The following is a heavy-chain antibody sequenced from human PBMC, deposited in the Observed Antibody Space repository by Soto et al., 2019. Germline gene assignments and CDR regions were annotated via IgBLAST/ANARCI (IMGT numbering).Heavy chain of an antibody. D-gene: IGHD4-17*01. Sequence: QVQLQESGPGLVKPSQTLSLTCTVSGGSISSGDYYWSWIRQPPGKGLEWIGYIYYSGSTYYNPSLKSRVTXXVXTXXNQFSLKLSSVTAADTAVYYCARCGDYDLGSNFGYWGQGTRVTVSS. V-gene: IGHV4-30-4*01. CDR1: GGSISSGDYY. CDR2: IYYSGST. CDR3: ARCGDYDLGSNFGY. J-gene: IGHJ4*02.